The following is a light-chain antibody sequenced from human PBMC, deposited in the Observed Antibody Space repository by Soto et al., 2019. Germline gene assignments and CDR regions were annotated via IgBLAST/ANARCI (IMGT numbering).Light chain of an antibody. CDR1: SRDVGGYNY. CDR3: SSYTSSSTLYV. Sequence: QSVLAQPASVSGSPGQSITISCTGTSRDVGGYNYVSWYQQHPGKAPKLMIYDVSNRPPGVSNRFSGSKSGNTASLTISGLQAEDEADYYCSSYTSSSTLYVFGTGTKVTVL. V-gene: IGLV2-14*01. CDR2: DVS. J-gene: IGLJ1*01.